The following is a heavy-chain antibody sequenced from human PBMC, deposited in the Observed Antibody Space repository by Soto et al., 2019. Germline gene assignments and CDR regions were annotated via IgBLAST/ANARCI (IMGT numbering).Heavy chain of an antibody. J-gene: IGHJ6*02. Sequence: QVQLVQSGAEVKKPGASVKVSCKASGYTFTRSGISWVRQAPGQGLEWMGWINGYNGNTNYTQKMQGRITMTTDTPTSTADMELRRLRSDDTAVNYCARMGGVPYYYYGMDVWGQGTTVIVSS. CDR1: GYTFTRSG. CDR2: INGYNGNT. CDR3: ARMGGVPYYYYGMDV. V-gene: IGHV1-18*01. D-gene: IGHD3-16*01.